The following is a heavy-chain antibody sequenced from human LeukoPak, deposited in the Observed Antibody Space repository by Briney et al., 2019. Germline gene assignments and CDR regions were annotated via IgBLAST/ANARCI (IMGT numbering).Heavy chain of an antibody. CDR3: ARSNVLLWFGELFSYFDY. V-gene: IGHV4-61*02. CDR1: GDSISSGDYY. J-gene: IGHJ4*02. CDR2: IYPSGSS. Sequence: PSETLSLTCTVSGDSISSGDYYWSWIRQPAGKGLQWIGRIYPSGSSNYNPSLKSRVTISVDTSKNQFSLKLSSVTAADTAVYYCARSNVLLWFGELFSYFDYWGQGTLVTVSS. D-gene: IGHD3-10*01.